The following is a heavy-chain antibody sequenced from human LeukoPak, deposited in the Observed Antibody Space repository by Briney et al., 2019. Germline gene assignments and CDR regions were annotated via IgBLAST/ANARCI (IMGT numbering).Heavy chain of an antibody. CDR2: ISAYNGNT. V-gene: IGHV1-18*01. CDR1: GYTFTSYG. Sequence: GASVKVSCKASGYTFTSYGISWVRQAPGQGLEWMGWISAYNGNTNYAQKLQGRVTMTTDTSTSTAYMELRSLRSDDTAVYYCARVLAGYSSGWYPDYWGQGTLVTVSS. D-gene: IGHD6-19*01. CDR3: ARVLAGYSSGWYPDY. J-gene: IGHJ4*02.